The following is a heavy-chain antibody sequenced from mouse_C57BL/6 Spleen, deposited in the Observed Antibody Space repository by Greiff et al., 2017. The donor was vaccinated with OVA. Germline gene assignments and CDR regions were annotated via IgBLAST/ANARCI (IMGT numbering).Heavy chain of an antibody. CDR2: ISSGSSTI. Sequence: EVQVVESGGGLVKPGGSLKLSCAASGFTFSDYGMHWVRQAPEKGLEWVAYISSGSSTIYYADTVKGRFTISRDNAKNTLFLQMTRLRSEDTAMYYCARAQTAQATLWFAYWGQGTLVTVSA. CDR3: ARAQTAQATLWFAY. D-gene: IGHD3-2*02. J-gene: IGHJ3*01. CDR1: GFTFSDYG. V-gene: IGHV5-17*01.